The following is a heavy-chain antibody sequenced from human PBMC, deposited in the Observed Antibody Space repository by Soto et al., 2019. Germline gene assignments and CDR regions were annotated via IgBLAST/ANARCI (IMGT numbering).Heavy chain of an antibody. CDR2: ISYNGSNE. Sequence: VGSLRLSFADPGFTFSSYSIHWVRQAPGKGRQGAAVISYNGSNEYYAESVKGRVTISRDNSKNTLYLQMNSLRAEDTAVYFCVRGIPYQYSSNWLYWYFDLWGRGTQVTVSS. D-gene: IGHD6-13*01. J-gene: IGHJ2*01. CDR3: VRGIPYQYSSNWLYWYFDL. CDR1: GFTFSSYS. V-gene: IGHV3-30-3*01.